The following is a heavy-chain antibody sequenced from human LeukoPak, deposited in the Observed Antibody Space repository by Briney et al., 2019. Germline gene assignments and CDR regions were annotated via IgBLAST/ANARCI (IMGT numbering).Heavy chain of an antibody. CDR2: IRSSGTTI. J-gene: IGHJ4*02. D-gene: IGHD3-10*02. V-gene: IGHV3-11*04. CDR1: GFTFIDHY. Sequence: GGALTLSCAASGFTFIDHYMSWLRQTPGKGREGVSYIRSSGTTIYYADSVKGRFTISRDNAKNSLYLQMSSLRAEDTAMSYCAGGVTTLEKWGQGTLGTVS. CDR3: AGGVTTLEK.